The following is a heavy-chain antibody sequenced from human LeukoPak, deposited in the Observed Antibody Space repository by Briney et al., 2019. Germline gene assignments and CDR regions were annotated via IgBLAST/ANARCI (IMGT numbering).Heavy chain of an antibody. Sequence: PGGSLRLSXAASGFTFSTYAMSWVRQAPGKGLEWVSGISGSGGRTHYGDSVKGRFTISRDNAKNSLYLQMNSLRAEDTALYYCARDLKRIAAAQPPEFDYWGQGTLVTVSS. V-gene: IGHV3-23*01. D-gene: IGHD6-13*01. CDR3: ARDLKRIAAAQPPEFDY. CDR1: GFTFSTYA. J-gene: IGHJ4*02. CDR2: ISGSGGRT.